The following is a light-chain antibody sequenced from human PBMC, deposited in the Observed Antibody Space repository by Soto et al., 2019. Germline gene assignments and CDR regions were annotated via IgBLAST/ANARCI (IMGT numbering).Light chain of an antibody. CDR2: GAS. V-gene: IGKV1-12*01. CDR1: QGIDNW. J-gene: IGKJ2*01. CDR3: QQANSFPYT. Sequence: DIQMTQSPSSVSASVGARVTITCRASQGIDNWLAWYQQKPGKAPNLLIYGASNLQNGVPSRFSGSGYGTDFNLTISSLQPEDFATYYCQQANSFPYTFGQGTRLEIK.